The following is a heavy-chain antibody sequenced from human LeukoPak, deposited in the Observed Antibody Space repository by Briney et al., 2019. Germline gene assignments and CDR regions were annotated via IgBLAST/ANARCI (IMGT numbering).Heavy chain of an antibody. Sequence: GSLRLSCAASGFTFSSYAMSWIRQPPGKGLERIGEINHSGSTDYNPSLKSRVTISVDTSKNQFSLKLSSVTAADTAVYYCARGRGDFWSGYYYFDYWGQGTLVTVSS. D-gene: IGHD3-3*01. CDR3: ARGRGDFWSGYYYFDY. V-gene: IGHV4-34*01. CDR1: GFTFSSYA. CDR2: INHSGST. J-gene: IGHJ4*02.